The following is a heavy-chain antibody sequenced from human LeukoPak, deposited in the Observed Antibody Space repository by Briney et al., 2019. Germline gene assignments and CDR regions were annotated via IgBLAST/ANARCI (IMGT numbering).Heavy chain of an antibody. V-gene: IGHV3-7*01. D-gene: IGHD3-16*01. CDR1: GLTFSTYW. CDR2: INQNGREK. Sequence: GGSLRLSCEVSGLTFSTYWMTWVRQAPGKGLEWVASINQNGREKYYVDSVKGRFTISRDNAKDSLYLQMNSLRDEDTAVYYCARSLGDNWGQGTLVTVSS. CDR3: ARSLGDN. J-gene: IGHJ4*02.